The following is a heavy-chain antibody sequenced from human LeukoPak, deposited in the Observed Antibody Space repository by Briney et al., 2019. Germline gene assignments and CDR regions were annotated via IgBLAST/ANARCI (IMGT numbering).Heavy chain of an antibody. V-gene: IGHV3-30*18. J-gene: IGHJ6*02. CDR3: AKDGSGYYYYGMDV. CDR2: ISHDGSNK. D-gene: IGHD2-15*01. Sequence: GGSLRLSCAASGFTFSTYGMHWVRQAPGKGLEWAAVISHDGSNKYYADSVKGRFTISRDNSKNTLYLQMNSLRAEDTGVYYCAKDGSGYYYYGMDVWGQGTTVTVSS. CDR1: GFTFSTYG.